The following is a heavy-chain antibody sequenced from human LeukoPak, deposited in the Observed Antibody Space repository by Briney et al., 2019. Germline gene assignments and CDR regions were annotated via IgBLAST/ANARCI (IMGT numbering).Heavy chain of an antibody. CDR3: ARDRDRVGADDAFDI. D-gene: IGHD1-26*01. Sequence: GGSLRLSCAAFGFTFSDYYMSWIRQAPGKGLEWVSYISSSGSTIYYADSVKGRFTISRDNAQNSLYLQMNSLRAEDTAVYYCARDRDRVGADDAFDIWGQGTMVTVSS. V-gene: IGHV3-11*04. J-gene: IGHJ3*02. CDR1: GFTFSDYY. CDR2: ISSSGSTI.